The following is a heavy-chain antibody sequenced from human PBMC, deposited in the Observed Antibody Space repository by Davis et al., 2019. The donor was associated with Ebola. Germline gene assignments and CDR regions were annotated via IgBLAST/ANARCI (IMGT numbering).Heavy chain of an antibody. J-gene: IGHJ4*02. D-gene: IGHD6-19*01. CDR1: RFTLSTYW. CDR3: ARDSGWYRFDY. CDR2: IRQDGSAK. V-gene: IGHV3-7*01. Sequence: GESLKISCAASRFTLSTYWMHWVRQAPGKGLEWVANIRQDGSAKYSVDSVKGRFTMSRDNAKNSLYLQMNSLRAEDTAVYYCARDSGWYRFDYWGQGTLVTVSS.